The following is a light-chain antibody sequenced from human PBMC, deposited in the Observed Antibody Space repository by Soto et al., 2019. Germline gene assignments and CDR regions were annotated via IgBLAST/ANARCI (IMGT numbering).Light chain of an antibody. CDR1: QAISTY. CDR3: QQITSYPVT. V-gene: IGKV1-9*01. J-gene: IGKJ4*01. CDR2: SAS. Sequence: DIQLAQSPAFLSASVGDKVAISCRASQAISTYLAWYQQKPGKPPNLLIYSASTLQSGVPSRFSGSGSGTDFTLTTSSLQPEDCATYFCQQITSYPVTFGGGTKVEIK.